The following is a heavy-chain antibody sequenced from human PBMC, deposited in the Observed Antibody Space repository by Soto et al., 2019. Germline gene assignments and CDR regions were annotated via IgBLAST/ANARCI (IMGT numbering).Heavy chain of an antibody. Sequence: ASVKVSCKASGDTFSTYSISWVRQAPGQGLEWLGGIIPILGTPSYAQRFQGRVTITADKSTSTAYMELSSLRSEDTAVYYCARERSRYDRSGYYRPDYWGQGTLVTVSS. CDR2: IIPILGTP. J-gene: IGHJ4*02. CDR3: ARERSRYDRSGYYRPDY. V-gene: IGHV1-69*08. CDR1: GDTFSTYS. D-gene: IGHD3-22*01.